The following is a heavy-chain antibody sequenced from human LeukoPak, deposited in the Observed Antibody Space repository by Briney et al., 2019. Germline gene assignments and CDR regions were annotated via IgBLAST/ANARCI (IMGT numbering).Heavy chain of an antibody. D-gene: IGHD1-1*01. Sequence: SVKVSCKASGGTFSSYAISWVRQAPRQGLEWMGRIIPIFGTANYAQKFQGRVTITTDESTSTAYMELSSLRSEDTAVYYCARERDYWSEAWFDPWGQGTLVTVSS. CDR3: ARERDYWSEAWFDP. J-gene: IGHJ5*02. CDR1: GGTFSSYA. CDR2: IIPIFGTA. V-gene: IGHV1-69*05.